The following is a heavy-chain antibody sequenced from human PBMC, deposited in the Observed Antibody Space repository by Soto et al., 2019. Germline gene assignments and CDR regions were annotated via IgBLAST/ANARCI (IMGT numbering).Heavy chain of an antibody. Sequence: SETLSFTCTVSGGSISSSSYYWGWIRQPPGKGLEWIGSIYYSGSTYYNPSLKSRVTISVDTSKNQFSLKLSSVTAADTAVYYCARGYDYESSDWFDPWGQGTLVTVSS. V-gene: IGHV4-39*01. J-gene: IGHJ5*02. CDR2: IYYSGST. D-gene: IGHD4-17*01. CDR3: ARGYDYESSDWFDP. CDR1: GGSISSSSYY.